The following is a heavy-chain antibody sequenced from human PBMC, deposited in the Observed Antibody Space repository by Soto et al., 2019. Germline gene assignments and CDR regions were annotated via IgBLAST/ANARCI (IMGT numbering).Heavy chain of an antibody. Sequence: GASVKVSCKASGYTFTSYDINWLRQATGQGLEWMGGMNPNSGNTGYAQKFQGRVTMTRNTSISTAYMELSSLRSEDTAVYYCARGRLIEYSNLIHYDYMDFWGKGTTVIVSS. CDR1: GYTFTSYD. J-gene: IGHJ6*03. D-gene: IGHD4-4*01. V-gene: IGHV1-8*01. CDR2: MNPNSGNT. CDR3: ARGRLIEYSNLIHYDYMDF.